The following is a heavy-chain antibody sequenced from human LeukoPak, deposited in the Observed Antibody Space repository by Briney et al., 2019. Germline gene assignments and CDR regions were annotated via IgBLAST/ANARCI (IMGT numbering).Heavy chain of an antibody. V-gene: IGHV1-8*01. D-gene: IGHD7-27*01. CDR1: GYTFTSYD. Sequence: ASVKVSCKASGYTFTSYDINWVRQATGQGLEWMGWMNPNSGDTGYAQKFQDRVTITRNTSISTAYMELSSLRSDDTAVYYCARGPPNWGYDYWGPGTLVTVSS. J-gene: IGHJ4*02. CDR2: MNPNSGDT. CDR3: ARGPPNWGYDY.